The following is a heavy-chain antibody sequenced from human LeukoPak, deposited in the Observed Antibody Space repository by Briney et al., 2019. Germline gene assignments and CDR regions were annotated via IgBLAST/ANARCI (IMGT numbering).Heavy chain of an antibody. D-gene: IGHD1-26*01. J-gene: IGHJ6*02. CDR3: TRYRVGATVDGMDV. V-gene: IGHV3-7*03. CDR1: GFTFSSYW. CDR2: IDQDGSAK. Sequence: GGSLRLSCAASGFTFSSYWMTWARQAPGKGLEWVANIDQDGSAKYYVDSVKGRFTISRDNAKNSLYLQMNSLRVEDTAMYYCTRYRVGATVDGMDVWGQGTTVTVSS.